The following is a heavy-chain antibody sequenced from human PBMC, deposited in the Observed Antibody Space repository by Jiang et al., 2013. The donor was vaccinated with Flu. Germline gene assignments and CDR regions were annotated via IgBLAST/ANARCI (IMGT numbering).Heavy chain of an antibody. CDR1: GGTFSSYA. D-gene: IGHD3-9*01. V-gene: IGHV1-69*04. Sequence: SGAEVKKPGSSVKVSCKASGGTFSSYAISWVRQAPGQGLEWMGRIIPILGIANYAQRFQGRVTITADKSTSTAYMELSSLRSEDTAVYYCARDGLRYFDWPRIFDYWGQGTLVTVSS. CDR2: IIPILGIA. CDR3: ARDGLRYFDWPRIFDY. J-gene: IGHJ4*02.